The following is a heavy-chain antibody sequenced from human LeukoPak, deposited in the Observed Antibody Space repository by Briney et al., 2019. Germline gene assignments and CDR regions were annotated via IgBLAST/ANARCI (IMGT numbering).Heavy chain of an antibody. CDR2: ILSETSGGTR. Sequence: PGGSLRLSCAASGFTFSNAWMSWVRQAPGKGLEWVARILSETSGGTRDYAAPVRGRFTISRDDSRSTLYLQMNSLKTEDTAQYYCTTYRYSYGSTGYSYFDFWGQGTLVTVSS. CDR3: TTYRYSYGSTGYSYFDF. J-gene: IGHJ4*02. CDR1: GFTFSNAW. V-gene: IGHV3-15*01. D-gene: IGHD3-22*01.